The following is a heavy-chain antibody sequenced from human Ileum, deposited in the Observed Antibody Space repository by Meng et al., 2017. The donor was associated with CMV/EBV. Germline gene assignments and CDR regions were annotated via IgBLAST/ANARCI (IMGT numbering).Heavy chain of an antibody. Sequence: GSLRLSCAVSGGSISSSNWWSWVRQPPGKGLEWIGEIYHSGSTNYNPSLKSRVTISVDKSKNQFSLKLSSVTAVDTAVYYCARDDGGSYSGYYFDYWGQGTLVTVSS. CDR3: ARDDGGSYSGYYFDY. V-gene: IGHV4-4*02. D-gene: IGHD1-26*01. J-gene: IGHJ4*02. CDR1: GGSISSSNW. CDR2: IYHSGST.